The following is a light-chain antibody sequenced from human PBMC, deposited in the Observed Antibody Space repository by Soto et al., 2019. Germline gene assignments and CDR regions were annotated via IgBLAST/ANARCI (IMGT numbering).Light chain of an antibody. CDR1: QSVTSN. J-gene: IGKJ1*01. CDR2: GAS. CDR3: QQYNNWPGT. Sequence: EIVMTQSPATLSVSPGERATLSCRASQSVTSNLAWYQQKPGHAPRLLIYGASTRATGIPARFSGSGSGTEFTLTISSLQSEDFAVYYCQQYNNWPGTFGKGTKVDIK. V-gene: IGKV3-15*01.